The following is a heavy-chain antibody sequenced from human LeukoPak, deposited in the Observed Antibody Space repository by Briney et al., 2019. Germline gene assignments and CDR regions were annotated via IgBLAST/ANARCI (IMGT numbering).Heavy chain of an antibody. CDR1: GGSISSGDYY. V-gene: IGHV4-30-4*01. J-gene: IGHJ4*02. CDR3: ARFYDSSGYPDY. D-gene: IGHD3-22*01. Sequence: SETLSLTCTVSGGSISSGDYYWSWIRQPPGKGLEWIEYIYYSGSTYYNPSLKSRVTISVDTSKNQFSLKLSSVTAADTAVYYCARFYDSSGYPDYWGQGTLVTVSS. CDR2: IYYSGST.